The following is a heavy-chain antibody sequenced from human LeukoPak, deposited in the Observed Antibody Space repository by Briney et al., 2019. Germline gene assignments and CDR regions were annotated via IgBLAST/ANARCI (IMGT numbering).Heavy chain of an antibody. CDR2: ISSSSSYI. Sequence: PGGSLRLSCAASGFTFSSYSMNWVRQAPGKGLEWVSSISSSSSYIYYARSVKGRFTISRDNAKNSLYLQMNSLRAEDTAVYYCARVLTVTTGVYFDYWGQGTLVTVSS. CDR1: GFTFSSYS. CDR3: ARVLTVTTGVYFDY. D-gene: IGHD4-11*01. V-gene: IGHV3-21*01. J-gene: IGHJ4*02.